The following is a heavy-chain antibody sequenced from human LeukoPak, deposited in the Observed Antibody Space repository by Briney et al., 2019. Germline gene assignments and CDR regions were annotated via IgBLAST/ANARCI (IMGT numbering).Heavy chain of an antibody. J-gene: IGHJ4*02. V-gene: IGHV1-2*02. CDR3: TRARREEGYVYGADFFDF. CDR1: VFSLISYY. CDR2: TKPKDGGT. Sequence: ASVTVSFKASVFSLISYYIHWVRQAPGQGLEWLGWTKPKDGGTNYADNFEGRVSLTRDRSTNTVFMELTKLRSDDTAIYYCTRARREEGYVYGADFFDFWGQGTLVSVS. D-gene: IGHD5-18*01.